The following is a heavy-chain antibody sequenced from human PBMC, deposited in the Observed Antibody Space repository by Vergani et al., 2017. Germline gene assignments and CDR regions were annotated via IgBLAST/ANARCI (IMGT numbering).Heavy chain of an antibody. CDR2: IKSKTDGGTT. CDR1: GFPFSNAW. J-gene: IGHJ4*02. Sequence: EVQLVESGGGLVKPGGSLRLSCAASGFPFSNAWMSWVRQAPGKGLEWGGRIKSKTDGGTTEYAAPVKGRFTISRDDSKNTLYLKMNSLKTEDTAVYYCTTVGYYDFWSPGGGDYWGQGTLVTVSS. V-gene: IGHV3-15*01. D-gene: IGHD3-3*01. CDR3: TTVGYYDFWSPGGGDY.